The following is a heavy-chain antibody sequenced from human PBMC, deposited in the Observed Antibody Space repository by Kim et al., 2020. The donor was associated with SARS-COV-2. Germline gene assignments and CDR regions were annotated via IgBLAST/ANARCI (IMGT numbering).Heavy chain of an antibody. J-gene: IGHJ5*02. CDR3: ARHSPLGNGYSSSWGYADWFDP. V-gene: IGHV4-39*01. CDR1: GGSISSSSYY. Sequence: SETLSLTCTVSGGSISSSSYYWGWIRQPPGKGLEWIGSIYYSGSTYYNPSLKSRVTISVDTSKNQFSLKLSSVTAADTAVYYCARHSPLGNGYSSSWGYADWFDPWGQGTLVTVSS. CDR2: IYYSGST. D-gene: IGHD6-13*01.